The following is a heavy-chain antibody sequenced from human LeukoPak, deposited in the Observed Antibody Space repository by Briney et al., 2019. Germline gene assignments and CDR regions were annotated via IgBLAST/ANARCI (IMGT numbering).Heavy chain of an antibody. CDR3: ARQKVPRYCSSTSCFSYYFDY. J-gene: IGHJ4*02. V-gene: IGHV4-34*01. CDR1: GESLSNYY. Sequence: PSETLSLTCAVYGESLSNYYWSWIRQPPGKGLEWIGEINHYGSTNYNPSLKSRVTISVDTSENQFSLKLSSVTAADTAVYYCARQKVPRYCSSTSCFSYYFDYWGQGTLVTVSS. CDR2: INHYGST. D-gene: IGHD2-2*01.